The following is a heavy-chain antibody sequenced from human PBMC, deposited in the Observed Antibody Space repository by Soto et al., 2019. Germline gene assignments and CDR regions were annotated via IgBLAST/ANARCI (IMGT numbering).Heavy chain of an antibody. V-gene: IGHV4-59*01. J-gene: IGHJ6*02. CDR3: ARQQLLPFYYALDV. CDR2: IYYRGST. Sequence: SETLSLTCNVSGGSISGYYWSWIRQSPGKGLEYIGYIYYRGSTNYNSSLKSRVTMSVDTSRNQFSLKMNSVTAADTAVYYCARQQLLPFYYALDVWGQGTTVTGSS. D-gene: IGHD1-26*01. CDR1: GGSISGYY.